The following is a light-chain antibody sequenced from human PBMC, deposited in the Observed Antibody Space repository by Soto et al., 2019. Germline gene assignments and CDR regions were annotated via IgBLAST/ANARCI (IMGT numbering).Light chain of an antibody. CDR1: QSVSSYY. CDR2: VAS. V-gene: IGKV3-20*01. CDR3: QQYGSSPRT. J-gene: IGKJ1*01. Sequence: EIVLTQSPGTLSLSPGERATLSCRASQSVSSYYLAWYQQKPGQAPRLLIYVASSRATGIPDRFSGSGSGTDFTLTISRLEPEDFAVYYCQQYGSSPRTFGQGTKVDIK.